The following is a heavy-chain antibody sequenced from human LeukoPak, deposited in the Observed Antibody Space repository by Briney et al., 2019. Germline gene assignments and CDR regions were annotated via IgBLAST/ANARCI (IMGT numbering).Heavy chain of an antibody. J-gene: IGHJ4*02. Sequence: GGSLRLSCAASGFDFTTYSMNWVRQAPGKGLEWVSSLSGSTTYIYYADSVKGRFTISRDNAKNSQYLQMNSLRAEDTAIYYCARTRYCGGGSCFALDYWGLGTLVTVSS. CDR3: ARTRYCGGGSCFALDY. V-gene: IGHV3-21*01. CDR2: LSGSTTYI. D-gene: IGHD2-15*01. CDR1: GFDFTTYS.